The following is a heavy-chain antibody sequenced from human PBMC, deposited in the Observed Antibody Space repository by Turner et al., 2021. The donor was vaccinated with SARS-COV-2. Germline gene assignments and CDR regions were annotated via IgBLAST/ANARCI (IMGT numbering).Heavy chain of an antibody. Sequence: EAQLVESGGGLVKPGGSLRVSCAASGFTFSSYGINWVPQAPGKGLEWVSYISSSSSYIYYADSLKGRFNISINNAKNSVYLQMNSLRAEDTAVYDCAREKPGFDSSGYYPDAFDIWGQGTMVTGSS. V-gene: IGHV3-21*06. CDR3: AREKPGFDSSGYYPDAFDI. CDR1: GFTFSSYG. CDR2: ISSSSSYI. J-gene: IGHJ3*02. D-gene: IGHD3-22*01.